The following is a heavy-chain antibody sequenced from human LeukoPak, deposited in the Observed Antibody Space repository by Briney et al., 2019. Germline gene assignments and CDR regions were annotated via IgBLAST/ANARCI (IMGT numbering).Heavy chain of an antibody. Sequence: PGRSLRLSCAASGFTFSTYGMNWVRQAPGKGLEWVSYISSGGSAVYYADSVKGRFTISRDNAKNSLYLQMNSLRAEDTAVYYCARNDYSSSSYFYWGQGTLVTVSS. V-gene: IGHV3-48*04. J-gene: IGHJ4*02. D-gene: IGHD6-6*01. CDR2: ISSGGSAV. CDR1: GFTFSTYG. CDR3: ARNDYSSSSYFY.